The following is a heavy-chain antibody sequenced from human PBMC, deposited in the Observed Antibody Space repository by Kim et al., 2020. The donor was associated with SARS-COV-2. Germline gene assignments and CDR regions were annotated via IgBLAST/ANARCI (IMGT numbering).Heavy chain of an antibody. J-gene: IGHJ4*02. V-gene: IGHV3-15*01. CDR1: GFTFSNAW. Sequence: GGSLRLSCAASGFTFSNAWMSWVRQAPGKGLEWVGRIKSKTDGGTTDYAAPVKGRFTISRDDSKNTLYLQMNSLKTEDTAVYYCTHGDCSGGSCYGNYWGQGTLVTVSS. CDR3: THGDCSGGSCYGNY. CDR2: IKSKTDGGTT. D-gene: IGHD2-15*01.